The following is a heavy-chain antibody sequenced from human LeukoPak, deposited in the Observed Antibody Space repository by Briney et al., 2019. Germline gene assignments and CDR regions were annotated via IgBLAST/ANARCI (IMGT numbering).Heavy chain of an antibody. CDR3: ARRSYDILTGYSKDDAFDI. J-gene: IGHJ3*02. CDR1: GCSFTSYW. CDR2: IYPGDSDT. V-gene: IGHV5-51*01. D-gene: IGHD3-9*01. Sequence: GESLKISCKGSGCSFTSYWIGWVRQMPGKGLEWMGIIYPGDSDTRYSPSFQGQVTISADKSISTAYLQWSSLKASDTAMYYCARRSYDILTGYSKDDAFDIWGQGTMVTVSS.